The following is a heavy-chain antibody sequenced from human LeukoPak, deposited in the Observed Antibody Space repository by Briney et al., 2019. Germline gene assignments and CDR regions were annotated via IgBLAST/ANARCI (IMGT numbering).Heavy chain of an antibody. V-gene: IGHV3-30*02. CDR2: IQYDGIDK. CDR3: AKIVGSGSRTF. D-gene: IGHD1-26*01. Sequence: GGSLRLSCLASGFTFTHFGMHWVRQAPGKGLGWVTFIQYDGIDKYYADSVKGRFSISRDDSKNTIYLQMNSLKPEDTAVYYCAKIVGSGSRTFWGQGTLVIVSS. J-gene: IGHJ4*02. CDR1: GFTFTHFG.